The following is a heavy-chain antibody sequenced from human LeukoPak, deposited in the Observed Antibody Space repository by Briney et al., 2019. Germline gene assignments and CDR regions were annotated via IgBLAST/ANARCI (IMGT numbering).Heavy chain of an antibody. CDR2: IRYDGSNK. Sequence: QPGGSLRLSCAASGFTFSSYGMHWVRQAPGKGLEWVAFIRYDGSNKYYADSVKGRFTISRDNSKNTLYVQVNSLRAEDTAVYYCAKGPKVAGRPYYFDYWGQGTLVTVPS. V-gene: IGHV3-30*02. CDR3: AKGPKVAGRPYYFDY. J-gene: IGHJ4*02. CDR1: GFTFSSYG. D-gene: IGHD6-19*01.